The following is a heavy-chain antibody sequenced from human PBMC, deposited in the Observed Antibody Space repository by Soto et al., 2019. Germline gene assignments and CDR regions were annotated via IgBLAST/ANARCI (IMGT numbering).Heavy chain of an antibody. Sequence: PGGSLRLSCTASGFTFGDYAMSWFRQAPGKGLEWVGFIRSKAYGGTTEYAASVKGRFTISRDDSKSIAYLQMNSLKTEDTAVYYCTRDLGYDILTGYYDYWGQGNLVTVSS. CDR2: IRSKAYGGTT. CDR1: GFTFGDYA. V-gene: IGHV3-49*03. J-gene: IGHJ4*02. CDR3: TRDLGYDILTGYYDY. D-gene: IGHD3-9*01.